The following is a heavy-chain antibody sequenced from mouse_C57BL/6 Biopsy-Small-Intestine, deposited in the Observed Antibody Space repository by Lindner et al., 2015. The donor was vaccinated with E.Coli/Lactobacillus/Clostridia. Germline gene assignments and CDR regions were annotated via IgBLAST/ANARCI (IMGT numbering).Heavy chain of an antibody. CDR3: ARGIHYYGSPWFAY. CDR2: IYPRNVNT. Sequence: VQLQESGAELARPGASVKLSCKASGYTFTSYGISWVKQRTGQGLEWIGEIYPRNVNTYYNEKFKGKATLTADKSSSTAYMELRSLTSEDSAVYFCARGIHYYGSPWFAYWGQGTLVTVSA. V-gene: IGHV1-81*01. D-gene: IGHD1-1*01. J-gene: IGHJ3*01. CDR1: GYTFTSYG.